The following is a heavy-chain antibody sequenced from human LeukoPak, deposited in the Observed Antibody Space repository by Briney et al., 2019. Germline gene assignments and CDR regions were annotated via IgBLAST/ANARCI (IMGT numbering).Heavy chain of an antibody. V-gene: IGHV3-48*03. Sequence: GGSLRLSCAASGFTFSSYEMNWVRQAPGKGLEWVSYISSSGSTIYYADSVKGRFTISRDNAKNSLYLQMNSLRAEDTAVYYCGRDNYYDSSGYYYDLDYWGQGTMVTVSS. D-gene: IGHD3-22*01. CDR3: GRDNYYDSSGYYYDLDY. J-gene: IGHJ4*02. CDR1: GFTFSSYE. CDR2: ISSSGSTI.